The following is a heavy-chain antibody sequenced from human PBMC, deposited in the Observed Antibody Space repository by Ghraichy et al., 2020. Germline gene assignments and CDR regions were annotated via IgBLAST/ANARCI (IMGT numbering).Heavy chain of an antibody. CDR1: GASISDHW. CDR3: AGRHYTDIY. D-gene: IGHD3-22*01. CDR2: IFHSGST. Sequence: SETLSLTCVVSGASISDHWWGWVRQPPGKGLEWVGEIFHSGSTNYNLSLKGRVTVSVDKSKNQFFLEMRSVTAADTAVDYCAGRHYTDIYWGQGTLVTVSS. V-gene: IGHV4-4*02. J-gene: IGHJ4*02.